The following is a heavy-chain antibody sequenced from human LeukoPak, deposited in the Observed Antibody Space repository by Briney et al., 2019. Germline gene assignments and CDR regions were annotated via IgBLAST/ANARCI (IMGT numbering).Heavy chain of an antibody. D-gene: IGHD3-22*01. Sequence: ASVKVSCKASGYTFTNNDINWVRQATGQGLEWLGWMNPNSGNTGYAQKFQGRVTMTRNTSINTAYMELSSLKSEDTAVYYCARGREYSSGPGFDYWAQGNLVTVSS. V-gene: IGHV1-8*01. CDR2: MNPNSGNT. CDR1: GYTFTNND. CDR3: ARGREYSSGPGFDY. J-gene: IGHJ4*02.